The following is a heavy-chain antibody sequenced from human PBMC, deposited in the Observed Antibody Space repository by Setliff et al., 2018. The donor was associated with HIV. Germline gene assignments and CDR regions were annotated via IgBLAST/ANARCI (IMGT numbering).Heavy chain of an antibody. J-gene: IGHJ4*01. CDR3: ASYAAADGLGSPFEY. CDR2: ISSSGSII. Sequence: HPGGSLRLSCTVSGLISQNYELLWVRQAPGRGLEWISYISSSGSIIYYADSVGGRFTISRNNAENSLYLEMNSLRVEDTAFYYCASYAAADGLGSPFEYWGHGTLVTVSS. V-gene: IGHV3-48*03. CDR1: GLISQNYE. D-gene: IGHD6-13*01.